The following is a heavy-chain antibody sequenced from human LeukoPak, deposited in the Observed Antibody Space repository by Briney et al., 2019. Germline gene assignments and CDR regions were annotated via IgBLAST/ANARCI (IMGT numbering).Heavy chain of an antibody. J-gene: IGHJ4*02. CDR3: ARRGIYSGYFDY. CDR2: IYTSGST. V-gene: IGHV4-4*07. CDR1: GGSISSYY. Sequence: PSETLSLTCTVSGGSISSYYWSWIRQPAGKGLEWIGRIYTSGSTNYNASLKSRVSMSVDTSKNQFSLKLSSVTAADTAVYYCARRGIYSGYFDYWGQGTLVTVSS. D-gene: IGHD1-26*01.